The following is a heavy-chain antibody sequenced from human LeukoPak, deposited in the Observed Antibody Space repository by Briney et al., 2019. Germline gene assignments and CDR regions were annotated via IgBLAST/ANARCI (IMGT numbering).Heavy chain of an antibody. V-gene: IGHV1-8*01. CDR1: GYTFITYE. CDR3: ARGRYGANPLSP. D-gene: IGHD4/OR15-4a*01. Sequence: ASVKVSCKASGYTFITYEIIWVRQAAGQGLEWMGWMNPNSGNTGYAQRFQGRVSMTRVTSKNTAYMELSSLRSDDTAVYYCARGRYGANPLSPWGQGTMVTVSS. J-gene: IGHJ3*01. CDR2: MNPNSGNT.